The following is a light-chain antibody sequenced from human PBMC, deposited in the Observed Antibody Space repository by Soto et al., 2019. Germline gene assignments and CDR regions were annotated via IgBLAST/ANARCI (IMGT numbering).Light chain of an antibody. CDR1: QSVSSN. J-gene: IGKJ5*01. V-gene: IGKV3-15*01. Sequence: VVMHAPATLSMTPGERATLSRRASQSVSSNLSWYQQKPGQAPRLLIYGASTRATGILARFSGSGSGTEFTLTISSLQSEDFAVYYCQQYNTWPPITFGQPTRLEI. CDR3: QQYNTWPPIT. CDR2: GAS.